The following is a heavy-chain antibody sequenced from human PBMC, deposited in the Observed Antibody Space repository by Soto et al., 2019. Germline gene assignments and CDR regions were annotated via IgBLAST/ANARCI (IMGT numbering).Heavy chain of an antibody. D-gene: IGHD2-21*01. Sequence: SETLSLTCAVYGGSFSGYYWSWIRQPPGKGLEWLGEINHSGSTNYNPSLKSRVTISVDTSKNQFSLKLSSVTAADTAVYYCARGDVVVIAIYYYYYMDVWGKGTTVTVSS. CDR2: INHSGST. J-gene: IGHJ6*03. CDR3: ARGDVVVIAIYYYYYMDV. V-gene: IGHV4-34*01. CDR1: GGSFSGYY.